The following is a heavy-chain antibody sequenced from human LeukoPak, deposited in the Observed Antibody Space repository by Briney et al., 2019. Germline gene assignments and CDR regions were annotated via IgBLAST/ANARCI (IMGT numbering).Heavy chain of an antibody. V-gene: IGHV4-34*01. Sequence: SETLSLTCAVSGGSFIGYHWNWIRQPPGKGLEWIGEINHSGSTNYNASPKSRVTISVDTSKSQFSLKLKSVTAADTAVYYCARDPTTVVTVPYYFDDWGQGTLVTVS. D-gene: IGHD4-23*01. CDR3: ARDPTTVVTVPYYFDD. CDR1: GGSFIGYH. J-gene: IGHJ4*02. CDR2: INHSGST.